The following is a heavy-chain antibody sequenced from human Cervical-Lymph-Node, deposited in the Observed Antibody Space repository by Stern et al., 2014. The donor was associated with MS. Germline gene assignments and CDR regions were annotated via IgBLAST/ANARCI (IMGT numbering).Heavy chain of an antibody. V-gene: IGHV7-4-1*02. CDR1: GYTFTSYA. J-gene: IGHJ4*02. D-gene: IGHD6-19*01. CDR2: INTQTGNP. CDR3: ARAYSSGYYYFDS. Sequence: VQLVESGSELKKPGASVQVSCKASGYTFTSYAIHWVRQAPGQGLQWLGWINTQTGNPTYAPGFTGHFVFTLDTSVNKAYLQISSLKPEDTAVYYCARAYSSGYYYFDSWGQGTLVTVSS.